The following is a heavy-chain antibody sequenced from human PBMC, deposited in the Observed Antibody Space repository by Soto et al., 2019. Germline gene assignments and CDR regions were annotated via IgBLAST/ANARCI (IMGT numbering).Heavy chain of an antibody. D-gene: IGHD5-12*01. CDR3: ARDGRRRVATIPPAYYYYGMDV. V-gene: IGHV1-18*01. CDR2: ISAYNGNT. J-gene: IGHJ6*02. Sequence: QVQLVQSGAEVKKPGASVKVSCKASGYTFTSYGISWVRQAPGQGLEWMGWISAYNGNTNYAQKLQGRVTMTTDTATSTDYMELRSLRAVDTAVYYCARDGRRRVATIPPAYYYYGMDVWGQGTTVTVSS. CDR1: GYTFTSYG.